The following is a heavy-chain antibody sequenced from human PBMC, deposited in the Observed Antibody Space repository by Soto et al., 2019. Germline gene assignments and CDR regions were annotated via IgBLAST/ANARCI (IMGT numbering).Heavy chain of an antibody. CDR3: ARDRAYGMDV. Sequence: EVQLVESGGGLLQPGGSLRLSCAASGFTFSSSWMHWVRQAPGKGLVWVSRINADGSTTSYADSGKGRFTISRDNAKNTVYLQMNSLRTEDTAVYYCARDRAYGMDVWGQGTTVTVSS. CDR1: GFTFSSSW. CDR2: INADGSTT. V-gene: IGHV3-74*01. J-gene: IGHJ6*02.